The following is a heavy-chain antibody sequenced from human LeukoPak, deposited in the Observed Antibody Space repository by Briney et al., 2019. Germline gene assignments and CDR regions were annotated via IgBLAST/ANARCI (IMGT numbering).Heavy chain of an antibody. V-gene: IGHV1-2*02. Sequence: GASAKVSCKASGDTFTGYYMHWVRQAPGQGLEWMGWIKPNSGGSNYAQKFQGSVTMTRDTSISTAYMELSTLRSDDTAVYYCARDNIAVAGLPCDYCGQGTLVTVSS. CDR2: IKPNSGGS. J-gene: IGHJ4*02. D-gene: IGHD6-19*01. CDR1: GDTFTGYY. CDR3: ARDNIAVAGLPCDY.